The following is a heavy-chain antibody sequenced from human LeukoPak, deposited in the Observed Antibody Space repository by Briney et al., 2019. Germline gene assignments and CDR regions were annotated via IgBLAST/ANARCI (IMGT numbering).Heavy chain of an antibody. D-gene: IGHD5-18*01. CDR1: GGSISSSNW. CDR3: ARLGYSYGYQFDY. J-gene: IGHJ4*02. CDR2: IYHSGST. Sequence: PSETLSLTCAVSGGSISSSNWWSWVRQPPGKGLEWIGEIYHSGSTNYNPSLKSRVTISVDKSKNQFSLKLSSVTAADTAVYYCARLGYSYGYQFDYWGQGTLVTVSS. V-gene: IGHV4-4*02.